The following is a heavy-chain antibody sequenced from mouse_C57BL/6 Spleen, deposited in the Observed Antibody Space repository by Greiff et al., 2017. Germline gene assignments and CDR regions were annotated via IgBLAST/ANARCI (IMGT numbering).Heavy chain of an antibody. CDR1: GYAFSSSW. Sequence: VQLQQSGPELVKPGASVKISCKASGYAFSSSWMNWLKQRPGKGLEWIGRIYPGDGDTNYNGKFKGKATLTADKSSSTAYMQLCSLTSEDSAVYFCARSDGSYWYFDVWGTGTTVTVSS. CDR2: IYPGDGDT. J-gene: IGHJ1*03. D-gene: IGHD2-3*01. V-gene: IGHV1-82*01. CDR3: ARSDGSYWYFDV.